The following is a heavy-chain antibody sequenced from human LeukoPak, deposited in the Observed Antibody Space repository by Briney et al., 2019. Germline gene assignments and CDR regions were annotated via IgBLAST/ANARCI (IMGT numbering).Heavy chain of an antibody. J-gene: IGHJ4*02. CDR3: ARGGKATVVTM. V-gene: IGHV4-4*07. D-gene: IGHD4-23*01. Sequence: GSLRLTCTVSGGSINSYYWSWIRQPAGKGLEWIGRIYSSGSTNYNPSLKSRVSMSVDTSKNQFSLKLTSVTAADTAVYYCARGGKATVVTMWGQGILVTVSS. CDR2: IYSSGST. CDR1: GGSINSYY.